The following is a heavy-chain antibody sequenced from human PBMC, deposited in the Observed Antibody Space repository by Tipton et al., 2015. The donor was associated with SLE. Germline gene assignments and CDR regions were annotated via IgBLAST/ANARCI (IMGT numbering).Heavy chain of an antibody. J-gene: IGHJ4*02. Sequence: TLSLTCTVSGGSISSGGHYWTWIRQHPGKGLEFIAFIYFSGRTYYSPSLKSRVTISVDTSKNQFSLKLSSVTAADTAVYYCARGRDSSGYYPYYFDYWGQGTLVTVSS. CDR2: IYFSGRT. CDR1: GGSISSGGHY. CDR3: ARGRDSSGYYPYYFDY. D-gene: IGHD3-22*01. V-gene: IGHV4-31*03.